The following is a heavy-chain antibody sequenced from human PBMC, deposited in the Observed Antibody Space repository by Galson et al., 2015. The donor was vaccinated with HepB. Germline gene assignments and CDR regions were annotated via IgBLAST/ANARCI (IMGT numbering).Heavy chain of an antibody. D-gene: IGHD5-18*01. CDR2: ISSSGNTI. Sequence: SLRLSCAASGFTFSDHYMSWIRQAPGKGLEWVSYISSSGNTIYYADSVGGRFTISRDNAKNSLYLQMNSLRADDTAVYYCARDYGDTAMAVDYWGQGTLVTVSS. J-gene: IGHJ4*02. V-gene: IGHV3-11*01. CDR1: GFTFSDHY. CDR3: ARDYGDTAMAVDY.